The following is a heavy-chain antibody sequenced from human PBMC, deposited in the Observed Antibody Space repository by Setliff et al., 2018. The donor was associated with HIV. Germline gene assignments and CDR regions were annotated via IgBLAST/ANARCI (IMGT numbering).Heavy chain of an antibody. CDR1: GYSFSNYW. V-gene: IGHV5-51*01. CDR2: IYPGDSDT. D-gene: IGHD6-19*01. J-gene: IGHJ4*02. Sequence: GESLKISCKGFGYSFSNYWIGWVRQMSGKGLEWMGIIYPGDSDTRYSPSFQSRITMSVETSMNQFSLRLTSVTAADTAIYYCARTIQPSSSPFDFWGQGILVTVSS. CDR3: ARTIQPSSSPFDF.